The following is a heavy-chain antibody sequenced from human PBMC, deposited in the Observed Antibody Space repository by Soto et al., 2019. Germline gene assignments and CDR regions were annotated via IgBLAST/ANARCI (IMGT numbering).Heavy chain of an antibody. V-gene: IGHV1-8*01. CDR1: GYTFTSYD. Sequence: ASVKVSCKASGYTFTSYDINWVRQATGQGLEWMGWMNPNSGNTGYAQKFQGRVTMTRNTSISTAYMELSSLRSEDTAVYYCWINYGDYNYYYYYYGMDVWGQGTTVTVSS. D-gene: IGHD4-17*01. J-gene: IGHJ6*02. CDR3: WINYGDYNYYYYYYGMDV. CDR2: MNPNSGNT.